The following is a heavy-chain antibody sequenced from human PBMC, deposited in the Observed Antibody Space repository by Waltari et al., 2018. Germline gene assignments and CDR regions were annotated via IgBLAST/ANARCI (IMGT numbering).Heavy chain of an antibody. Sequence: QVQLVQSGSEVRKAGSSVKVSCKASGAAVSSSPISGVRQAPGQGLGWMGGIIPIFGLANYGQKFQGRVTITADKSTNTAYMELTSLTSDDTAVYYCAREEPATSGRGGFDPWGQGTLVAVSS. V-gene: IGHV1-69*17. CDR3: AREEPATSGRGGFDP. D-gene: IGHD2-15*01. J-gene: IGHJ5*02. CDR2: IIPIFGLA. CDR1: GAAVSSSP.